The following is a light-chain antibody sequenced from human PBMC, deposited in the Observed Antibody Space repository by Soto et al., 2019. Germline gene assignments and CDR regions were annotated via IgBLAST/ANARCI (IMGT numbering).Light chain of an antibody. CDR2: GAS. CDR1: QPISND. CDR3: QKYNKRAPCT. J-gene: IGKJ1*01. Sequence: EIAMAQSRPTLSVSPGDSATVFSRDTQPISNDLAWYQQKPGQAPRLLIYGASTRASAIPARFSGSGSGTEFTLTISSLQSEDFAVYYCQKYNKRAPCTFGKGTKVDIK. V-gene: IGKV3-15*01.